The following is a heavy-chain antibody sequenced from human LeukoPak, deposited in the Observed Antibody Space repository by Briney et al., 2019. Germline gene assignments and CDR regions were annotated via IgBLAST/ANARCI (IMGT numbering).Heavy chain of an antibody. D-gene: IGHD2-21*02. CDR2: VFHGEST. Sequence: SETLSLTCTASGGSIINNHYYWGWIRQPPGKGLEWIGTVFHGESTYYNPSLESRVTISVDTANNQFSLNLRSVTAADTALYYCARHVPSALRVVVVTSDWYFDLWGRGTLVTVSS. J-gene: IGHJ2*01. V-gene: IGHV4-39*01. CDR3: ARHVPSALRVVVVTSDWYFDL. CDR1: GGSIINNHYY.